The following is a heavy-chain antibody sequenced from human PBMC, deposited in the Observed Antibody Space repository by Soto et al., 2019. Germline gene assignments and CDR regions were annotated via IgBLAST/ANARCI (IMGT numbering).Heavy chain of an antibody. CDR2: IYYSGST. CDR1: GGSVSSGSYY. J-gene: IGHJ4*02. D-gene: IGHD3-22*01. V-gene: IGHV4-61*01. Sequence: QVQLQESGPGLVKPSETLSLTCTVSGGSVSSGSYYWSWIRQPPGKGLEWIGYIYYSGSTNYNPSLKSRVTIQVDTSKNQFSLKLSSVTAADTAVYYCARVYDSSVNFDYWGQGTLVTVSS. CDR3: ARVYDSSVNFDY.